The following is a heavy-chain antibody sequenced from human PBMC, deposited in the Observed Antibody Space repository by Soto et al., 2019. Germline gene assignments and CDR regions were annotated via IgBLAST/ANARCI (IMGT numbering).Heavy chain of an antibody. CDR1: GFTFTSSA. Sequence: SVKVSCKASGFTFTSSAVQWVRQARGQRLEWIGWIVVGSGNTNYAQKFQERVTITRDMSTSTAYMELSSLRSEDTAVYYCAAVNYDFWSGYYWYGMDVWGQGTTVTVSS. CDR2: IVVGSGNT. J-gene: IGHJ6*02. V-gene: IGHV1-58*01. D-gene: IGHD3-3*01. CDR3: AAVNYDFWSGYYWYGMDV.